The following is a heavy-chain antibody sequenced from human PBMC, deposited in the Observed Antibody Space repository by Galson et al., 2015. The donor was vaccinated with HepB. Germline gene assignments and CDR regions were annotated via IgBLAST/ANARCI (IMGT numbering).Heavy chain of an antibody. V-gene: IGHV3-21*01. J-gene: IGHJ6*02. CDR3: ARDEGSGWHYYYYGMDV. Sequence: SLRLSCAASGFTFSSYGMHWVRQAPGKGLEWVSSISSSSSYIYYADSVKGRFTISRDNAKNSLYLQMNSLRAEDTAVYYCARDEGSGWHYYYYGMDVWGQGTTVTVSS. CDR1: GFTFSSYG. D-gene: IGHD6-19*01. CDR2: ISSSSSYI.